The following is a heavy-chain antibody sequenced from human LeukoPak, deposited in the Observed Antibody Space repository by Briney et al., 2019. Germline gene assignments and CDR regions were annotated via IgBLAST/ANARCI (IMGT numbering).Heavy chain of an antibody. V-gene: IGHV3-7*01. CDR3: ARELRTFDS. CDR2: IKHNGDEL. CDR1: GFTFSSYW. J-gene: IGHJ4*02. Sequence: GGSLRLSCAASGFTFSSYWMTWVRQAPGKGLEWVANIKHNGDELNYVDSVEDRFTISRDNAKNSLYLHMTDLRAEDTAVYYCARELRTFDSWGQGTPVTVSS. D-gene: IGHD3-16*01.